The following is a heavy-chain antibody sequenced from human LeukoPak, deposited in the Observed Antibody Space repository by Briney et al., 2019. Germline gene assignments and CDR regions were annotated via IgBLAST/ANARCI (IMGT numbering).Heavy chain of an antibody. CDR2: SGST. J-gene: IGHJ3*02. CDR1: GYSISSGYY. Sequence: SETLSLTCTVSGYSISSGYYWGWIRQPPGKGLEWIGSGSTYYNPSLKSRVTISVDTSKNQFSLKLSSVTAADTAVYYCAVWSGYYTSAFDIWGQGTMVTVSS. V-gene: IGHV4-38-2*02. D-gene: IGHD3-3*01. CDR3: AVWSGYYTSAFDI.